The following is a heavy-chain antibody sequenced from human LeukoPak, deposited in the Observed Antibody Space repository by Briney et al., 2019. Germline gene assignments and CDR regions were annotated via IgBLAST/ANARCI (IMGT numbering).Heavy chain of an antibody. CDR2: IYYSGST. J-gene: IGHJ3*02. CDR1: GGSVSSDTYY. V-gene: IGHV4-61*01. CDR3: AGHPPYYDDSSGYYSGNAFGI. Sequence: PSETLSLTCIVSGGSVSSDTYYWSWIRQPPGKGLEWIGYIYYSGSTNYNPSLKSRVTISVDTSKNQFSLKLSSVTAADTAMYYCAGHPPYYDDSSGYYSGNAFGIWGQGTMVTVSS. D-gene: IGHD3-22*01.